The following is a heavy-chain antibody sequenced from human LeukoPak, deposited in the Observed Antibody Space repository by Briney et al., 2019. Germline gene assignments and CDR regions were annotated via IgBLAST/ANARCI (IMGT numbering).Heavy chain of an antibody. CDR1: GYTFTGYY. V-gene: IGHV1-2*02. J-gene: IGHJ4*02. Sequence: ASVKVSCKASGYTFTGYYMHWVRQAPGRGLEWMGWINPNSGGTNYAQKFQGRVTMTRDTSISTAYMELSRLRSDDTAVYYCARVWSVAGTGDYWGQGTLVTVSS. D-gene: IGHD6-19*01. CDR2: INPNSGGT. CDR3: ARVWSVAGTGDY.